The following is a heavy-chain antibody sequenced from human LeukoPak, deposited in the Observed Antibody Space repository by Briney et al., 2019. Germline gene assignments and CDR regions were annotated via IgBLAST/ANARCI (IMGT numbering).Heavy chain of an antibody. CDR3: ASERAGTFRLYYFDY. Sequence: GGSLRLSCAASGFTFSSYAMHWVRQAPGKGLEWVSYISSSGSTIYYADSVKGRFTISRDNAKNSLYLQMNSLRAEDTAVYYCASERAGTFRLYYFDYWGQGTLVTVSS. V-gene: IGHV3-48*03. D-gene: IGHD6-13*01. J-gene: IGHJ4*02. CDR2: ISSSGSTI. CDR1: GFTFSSYA.